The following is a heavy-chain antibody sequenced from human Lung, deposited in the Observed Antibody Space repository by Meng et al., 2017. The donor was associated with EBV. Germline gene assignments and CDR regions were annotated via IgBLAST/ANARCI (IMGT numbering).Heavy chain of an antibody. Sequence: AASGFTFSNAWMSWVRQAPGKGLEWVAVISYDGSNKYYADSVKGRFTISRDNSKNTLYLQMNSLRAEDTAVYYCAKEQVDYGDSDWGQGTLVTVSS. V-gene: IGHV3-30*18. CDR3: AKEQVDYGDSD. J-gene: IGHJ4*02. CDR1: GFTFSNAW. D-gene: IGHD4-17*01. CDR2: ISYDGSNK.